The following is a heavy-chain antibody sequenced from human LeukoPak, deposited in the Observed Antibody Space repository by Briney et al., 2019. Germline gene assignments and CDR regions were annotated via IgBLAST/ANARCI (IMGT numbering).Heavy chain of an antibody. CDR3: ARASFAMVRGVGFDP. J-gene: IGHJ5*02. CDR1: GLTFSSYS. CDR2: ISSSSSYI. Sequence: GGSLRLSCAASGLTFSSYSMNWVRQAPGKGLEWVSSISSSSSYIYYADSVKGRFTISRDSAKNSLYLQMNSLRAEDTAVYYCARASFAMVRGVGFDPWGQGTLVTVSS. V-gene: IGHV3-21*01. D-gene: IGHD3-10*01.